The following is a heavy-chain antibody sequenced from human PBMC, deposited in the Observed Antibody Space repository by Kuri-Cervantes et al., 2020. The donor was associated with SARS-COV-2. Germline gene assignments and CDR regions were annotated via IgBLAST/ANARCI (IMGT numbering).Heavy chain of an antibody. CDR3: ARRIAVAGTSGDRFDN. V-gene: IGHV5-51*01. CDR2: IFPYDSDT. CDR1: VYRFTNYW. Sequence: NVSCKDSVYRFTNYWLGWVRQVPGKGLEWMGIIFPYDSDTPHSPSFQGQVTISADKSISPTYLHWRSLNASDTAMYYCARRIAVAGTSGDRFDNWGQGTPVTVSS. J-gene: IGHJ4*02. D-gene: IGHD6-19*01.